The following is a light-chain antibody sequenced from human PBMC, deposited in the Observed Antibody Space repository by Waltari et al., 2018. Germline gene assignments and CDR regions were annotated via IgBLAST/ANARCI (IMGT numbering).Light chain of an antibody. J-gene: IGKJ1*01. Sequence: EIVLTQSPGTLSLSPGERATLSCRASQSVGKSLAWYQQRPGQAPSRLVSDASTRATGTPGMFSGSGFGTDCSLAISSLEPEDFAVYFCQHYVNLPVTFGQGTKVEI. CDR3: QHYVNLPVT. CDR2: DAS. V-gene: IGKV3-20*01. CDR1: QSVGKS.